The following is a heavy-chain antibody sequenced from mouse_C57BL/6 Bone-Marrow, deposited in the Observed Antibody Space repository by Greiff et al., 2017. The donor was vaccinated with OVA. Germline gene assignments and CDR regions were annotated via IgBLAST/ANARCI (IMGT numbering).Heavy chain of an antibody. D-gene: IGHD1-1*01. CDR2: IYPGSGST. Sequence: VQLQQSGAELVKPGASVKMSCKASGYTFTSYWITWVKQRPGQGLEWIGDIYPGSGSTNYNEKFKSKATLTVDTSSSTAYMQLSSLTSEDSAVYYCARDNYYGSSWYVAVWGTGTTVTVSS. CDR3: ARDNYYGSSWYVAV. CDR1: GYTFTSYW. V-gene: IGHV1-55*01. J-gene: IGHJ1*03.